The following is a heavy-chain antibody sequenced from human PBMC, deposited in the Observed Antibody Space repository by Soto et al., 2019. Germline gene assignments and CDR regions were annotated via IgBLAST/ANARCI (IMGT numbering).Heavy chain of an antibody. J-gene: IGHJ4*02. CDR2: IIPILGIA. D-gene: IGHD2-15*01. Sequence: QVQLVQSGAEVQKPGSSVKVSCKASGGTFSSYTISWVRQAPGQGLEWMGRIIPILGIANYAQKFQGRVTITADKSTSTAYMELSSLRSEDTAVYYCARLGNHCSGGSCYSPLDYWGQGTLVTVSS. V-gene: IGHV1-69*02. CDR1: GGTFSSYT. CDR3: ARLGNHCSGGSCYSPLDY.